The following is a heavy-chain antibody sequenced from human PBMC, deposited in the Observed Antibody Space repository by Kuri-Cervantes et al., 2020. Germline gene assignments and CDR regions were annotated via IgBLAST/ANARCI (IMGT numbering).Heavy chain of an antibody. Sequence: GGSLRLSCAASGFTFDDYDMSWVRQAPGKGLEWVSAISGSGGSTYYADSVKGRFIISRDNSKNTLYLQMNSLRAEDTAVYYCAKAPFLGGWYPFDYWGQGTLVTVSS. CDR1: GFTFDDYD. J-gene: IGHJ4*02. CDR2: ISGSGGST. V-gene: IGHV3-23*01. CDR3: AKAPFLGGWYPFDY. D-gene: IGHD6-19*01.